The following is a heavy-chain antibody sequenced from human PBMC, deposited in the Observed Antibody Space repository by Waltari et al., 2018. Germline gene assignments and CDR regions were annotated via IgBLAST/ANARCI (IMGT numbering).Heavy chain of an antibody. J-gene: IGHJ3*02. V-gene: IGHV1-69*01. Sequence: QVQLVQSGAEVQKPGSSVKVSCKASGGTFRSYAIRWVRQAPGQGLEWMEGINPIFGTANYEQKVQGRVKITADESTSTAYMELSRLRAEDTAGYYCASSRAAAETYNDAFDIWGQGTMVTVSS. CDR1: GGTFRSYA. D-gene: IGHD6-13*01. CDR2: INPIFGTA. CDR3: ASSRAAAETYNDAFDI.